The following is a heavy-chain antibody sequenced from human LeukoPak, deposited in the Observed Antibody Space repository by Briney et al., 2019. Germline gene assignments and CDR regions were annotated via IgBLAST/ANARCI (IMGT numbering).Heavy chain of an antibody. CDR1: GFTFSSYG. CDR3: AKGPNYDILTGWRKTHNAFDI. D-gene: IGHD3-9*01. Sequence: GGSLRLSCAASGFTFSSYGMHWVRQAPGKGLEWVAFIRNDGSNKYYADSVKGRFTISRDNSKNTLYLQMNSLRPEDTAVYYCAKGPNYDILTGWRKTHNAFDIWGQGTMVTVSS. J-gene: IGHJ3*02. V-gene: IGHV3-30*02. CDR2: IRNDGSNK.